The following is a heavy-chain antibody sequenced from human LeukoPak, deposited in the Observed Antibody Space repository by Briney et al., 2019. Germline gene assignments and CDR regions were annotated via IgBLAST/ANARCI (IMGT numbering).Heavy chain of an antibody. CDR2: IYTSGST. J-gene: IGHJ5*02. V-gene: IGHV4-61*02. Sequence: PSETLSLTCTVSGGSISSGSYYWSWIRQPAGKGLEWIGRIYTSGSTNYNPSLKSRVTISVDTSKNQFSLKLGSVTAADTAVYYCASFRGSSLGGNWFDPWGQGTLVTVSS. D-gene: IGHD1-26*01. CDR1: GGSISSGSYY. CDR3: ASFRGSSLGGNWFDP.